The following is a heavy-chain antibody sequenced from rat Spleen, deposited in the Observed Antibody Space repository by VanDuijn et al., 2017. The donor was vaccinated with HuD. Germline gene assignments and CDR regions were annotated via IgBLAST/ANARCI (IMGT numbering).Heavy chain of an antibody. CDR1: GFSLTSNG. Sequence: QVQLKESGPGLMQPSETLSLTCTVSGFSLTSNGVGWVRQPLGKGLVWMGTIWAGGSTNYNSAVQSRLSISRDTSKSQVFLKMNSLQPEDTGTYYCARQTGSFDYGGQGVMVTVSS. CDR3: ARQTGSFDY. CDR2: IWAGGST. J-gene: IGHJ2*01. D-gene: IGHD5-1*01. V-gene: IGHV2-72*01.